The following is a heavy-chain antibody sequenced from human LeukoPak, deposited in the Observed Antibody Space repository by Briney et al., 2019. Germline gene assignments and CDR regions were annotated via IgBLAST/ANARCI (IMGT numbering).Heavy chain of an antibody. Sequence: GSVKASCKASGYTFTAYYMHWVRQAPGQGLKGMGWINPNSGGTNYAQKFQGRVTMTSDTSISTAYMALNSLTSDDAAVYYCARTSAGAAAGEFDYWGQGTLVTVSS. CDR2: INPNSGGT. D-gene: IGHD6-13*01. J-gene: IGHJ4*02. CDR1: GYTFTAYY. CDR3: ARTSAGAAAGEFDY. V-gene: IGHV1-2*02.